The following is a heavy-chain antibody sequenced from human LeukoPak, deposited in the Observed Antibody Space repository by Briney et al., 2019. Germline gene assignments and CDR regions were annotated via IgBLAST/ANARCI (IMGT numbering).Heavy chain of an antibody. CDR2: VNPDRGGT. J-gene: IGHJ4*02. D-gene: IGHD6-19*01. Sequence: ASVKVSCKASGYTFTGYYMHWVRQAPGQGLEWMGWVNPDRGGTNYAQKFKGRVTMTRDTSISTAYMELNRLTSDDTAVYYCARDVNQWPNYFDYWGQGSPVTVSS. V-gene: IGHV1-2*02. CDR3: ARDVNQWPNYFDY. CDR1: GYTFTGYY.